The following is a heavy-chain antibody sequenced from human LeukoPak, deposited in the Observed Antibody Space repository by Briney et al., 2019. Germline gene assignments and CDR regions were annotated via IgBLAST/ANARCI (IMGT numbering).Heavy chain of an antibody. J-gene: IGHJ3*02. CDR2: ISTSGST. CDR1: GYSISSGTYY. CDR3: ARFTGYCSGTSCYPNAFDI. D-gene: IGHD2-2*01. Sequence: SETLSLTCTVSGYSISSGTYYWTWIRQPAGKGLEWIGRISTSGSTNYNPSLKSRVTISLDTSKNQFSLKLSSVTAADTAVFYCARFTGYCSGTSCYPNAFDIWGQGTMVTASS. V-gene: IGHV4-61*02.